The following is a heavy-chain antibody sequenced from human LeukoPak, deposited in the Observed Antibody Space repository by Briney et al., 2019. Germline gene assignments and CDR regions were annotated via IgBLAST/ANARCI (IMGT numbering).Heavy chain of an antibody. CDR3: AKDDNYIRFLS. CDR1: GFTFSSYW. Sequence: ESGGSLRLSCAASGFTFSSYWMSWVRQAPGKGLEWVANIKQDGSEKYYVDSVKGRFTISRDNSKNTLYLQMNSLRAEDTAVYYCAKDDNYIRFLSWGQGTLVTVSS. D-gene: IGHD3-16*01. J-gene: IGHJ5*02. V-gene: IGHV3-7*03. CDR2: IKQDGSEK.